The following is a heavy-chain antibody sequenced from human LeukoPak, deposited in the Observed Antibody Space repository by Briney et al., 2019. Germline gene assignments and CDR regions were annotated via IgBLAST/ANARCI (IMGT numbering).Heavy chain of an antibody. CDR1: GFTVSSNY. D-gene: IGHD3-22*01. V-gene: IGHV3-53*01. CDR3: ARDRFHYDSSGYYSED. CDR2: IYSGGST. Sequence: GGSLRLSCAASGFTVSSNYMSWVRQAPGKGLEWVSVIYSGGSTYYADSVKGRFTISRDNSKSTLYLQMNSLRAEDTAVYYCARDRFHYDSSGYYSEDWGQGTLVTVSS. J-gene: IGHJ4*02.